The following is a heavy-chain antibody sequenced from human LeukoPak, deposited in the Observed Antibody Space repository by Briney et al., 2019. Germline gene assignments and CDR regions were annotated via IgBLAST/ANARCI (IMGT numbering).Heavy chain of an antibody. V-gene: IGHV1-46*01. Sequence: ASVKVSCKASGYTFTSYYMHWVRQAPGQGLEWMGIINPSGGGTSYAQKFQGRVTMTRDTSTSTVYMELSSLRSEDTAVYYCAKGGVVPATIDKNCFDPWGQGTLVTVSS. CDR3: AKGGVVPATIDKNCFDP. CDR1: GYTFTSYY. J-gene: IGHJ5*02. CDR2: INPSGGGT. D-gene: IGHD2-2*01.